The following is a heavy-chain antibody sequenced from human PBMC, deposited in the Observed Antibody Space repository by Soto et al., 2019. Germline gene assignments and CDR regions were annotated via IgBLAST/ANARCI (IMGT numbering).Heavy chain of an antibody. Sequence: SLRLSCTASGFTFGDYAMSWFRQAPGKGLEWGGFIRSKAYGGTTEYAASVKGRFTISRDDSKSIAYLQMNSLKTEDTAVYYCTRDVGTMVRGVQELSYYFDYWGQGTLVTVSS. J-gene: IGHJ4*02. CDR3: TRDVGTMVRGVQELSYYFDY. D-gene: IGHD3-10*01. CDR1: GFTFGDYA. V-gene: IGHV3-49*03. CDR2: IRSKAYGGTT.